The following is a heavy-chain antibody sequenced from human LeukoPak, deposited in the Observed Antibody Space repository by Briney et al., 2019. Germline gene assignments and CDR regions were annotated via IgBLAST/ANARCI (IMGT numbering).Heavy chain of an antibody. V-gene: IGHV4-4*07. CDR1: GGYITSYF. Sequence: SETLSLTCTVSGGYITSYFLSWIRQPAGKEMEWIGRIYSTGSTNYNPSLKSRVTMSVDKSTNQFSLKLSSVTAADTAVYYCAREVVTISGADMKNYMDVWGAGTTVTVSS. CDR3: AREVVTISGADMKNYMDV. D-gene: IGHD3-3*01. J-gene: IGHJ6*03. CDR2: IYSTGST.